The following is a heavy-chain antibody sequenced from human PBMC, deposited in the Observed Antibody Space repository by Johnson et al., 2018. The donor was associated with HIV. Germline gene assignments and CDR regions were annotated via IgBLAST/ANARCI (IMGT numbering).Heavy chain of an antibody. D-gene: IGHD5-18*01. CDR2: IYSGGST. CDR1: GFTVSSKY. Sequence: MLLVESGGGLVKPGGSLRLSCSASGFTVSSKYMSWVRQAPGKWLEWVSVIYSGGSTYYADSVKGRFTISRDNSKNSLYLQMNSLRAVDTAVYYCVRSIQLWLPGAFDIWDQGTMVTVSS. V-gene: IGHV3-53*01. J-gene: IGHJ3*02. CDR3: VRSIQLWLPGAFDI.